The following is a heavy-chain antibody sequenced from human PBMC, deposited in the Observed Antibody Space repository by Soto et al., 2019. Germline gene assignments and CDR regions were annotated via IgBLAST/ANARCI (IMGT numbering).Heavy chain of an antibody. D-gene: IGHD3-10*01. V-gene: IGHV1-69*12. J-gene: IGHJ4*02. Sequence: QVQLVQSGAEVKKPGSSVKVSCKASGGTFSSYAISWVRQAPGQGLEWMGGIIPIFGTANYAQKFQGRVTITADESTSTAYMELNSLRSEDTAVYYCARDLKDEYGSGSYYAAGYWGQGTLVTVSS. CDR3: ARDLKDEYGSGSYYAAGY. CDR1: GGTFSSYA. CDR2: IIPIFGTA.